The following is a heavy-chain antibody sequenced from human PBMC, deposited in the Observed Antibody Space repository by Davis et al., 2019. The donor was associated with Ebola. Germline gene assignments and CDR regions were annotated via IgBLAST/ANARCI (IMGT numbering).Heavy chain of an antibody. Sequence: GESLKISCQGSGYSFANHWVAWVRQMPGKGLEWMGIIYAGDSDTRYSPSFQGQVTISADKSISTAYLQWSSLKASDTAMYYCARSPLVAATGDWYFDLWGRGTLVTVSS. V-gene: IGHV5-51*01. CDR2: IYAGDSDT. J-gene: IGHJ2*01. CDR3: ARSPLVAATGDWYFDL. CDR1: GYSFANHW. D-gene: IGHD6-13*01.